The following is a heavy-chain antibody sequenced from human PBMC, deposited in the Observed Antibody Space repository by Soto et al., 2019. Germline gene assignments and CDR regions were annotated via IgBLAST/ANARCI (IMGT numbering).Heavy chain of an antibody. V-gene: IGHV4-34*01. D-gene: IGHD6-6*01. CDR3: AREEGSSSTPRDFDY. J-gene: IGHJ4*02. CDR1: GGSFSGYY. Sequence: SSETLSLTCAVYGGSFSGYYWSWIRQPPGKGLEWIGEINHSGSTNYNPSLKSRVTISVDTSKNQFSLKLSSVTAADTAVYYCAREEGSSSTPRDFDYWGQGTLVTVSS. CDR2: INHSGST.